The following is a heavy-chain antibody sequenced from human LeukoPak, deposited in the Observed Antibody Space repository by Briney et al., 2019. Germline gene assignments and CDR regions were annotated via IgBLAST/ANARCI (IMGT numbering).Heavy chain of an antibody. CDR3: ARASIPGYCSSASCPFDY. D-gene: IGHD2-2*01. CDR1: GFSVSSNY. J-gene: IGHJ4*02. CDR2: IYAGGST. V-gene: IGHV3-53*01. Sequence: GGSLRLSCVPSGFSVSSNYMSWVRQAPGKGLEWVSVIYAGGSTYYADSVKGRFTISRDNSKNTLYLQMNSLRAEDTAVYYCARASIPGYCSSASCPFDYWGQGTLVIASS.